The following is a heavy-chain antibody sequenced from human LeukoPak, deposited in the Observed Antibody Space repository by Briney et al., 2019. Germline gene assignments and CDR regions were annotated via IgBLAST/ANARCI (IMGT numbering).Heavy chain of an antibody. Sequence: GGSLRLSCAASGFTFSSCAMHWVRQAPGKGLEWVAVISYDGGNKYYAGSVRGRFTISRDNSKNTVFLQMNSLNAEDTAVYDCAKGGHTSSWYTDYWGQGTLVTVSS. CDR3: AKGGHTSSWYTDY. D-gene: IGHD6-13*01. V-gene: IGHV3-30*18. CDR1: GFTFSSCA. J-gene: IGHJ4*02. CDR2: ISYDGGNK.